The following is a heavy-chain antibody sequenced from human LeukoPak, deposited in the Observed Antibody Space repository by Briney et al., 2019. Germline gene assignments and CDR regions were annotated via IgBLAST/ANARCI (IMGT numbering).Heavy chain of an antibody. Sequence: GGSLRLSCAASGFTFSNYAMTWVRQAPGKGLEWVSSIRASGGSTYYADSVKGRFTISRDNSKNTLYLQMNSLRAEDTAVYYCAKYSSSWDEDYWGQGTLVTVSS. V-gene: IGHV3-23*01. D-gene: IGHD6-13*01. J-gene: IGHJ4*02. CDR2: IRASGGST. CDR1: GFTFSNYA. CDR3: AKYSSSWDEDY.